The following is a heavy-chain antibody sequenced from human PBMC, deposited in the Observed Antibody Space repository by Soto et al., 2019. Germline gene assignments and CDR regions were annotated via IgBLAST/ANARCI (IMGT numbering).Heavy chain of an antibody. V-gene: IGHV3-21*01. D-gene: IGHD2-2*02. Sequence: PGGSLRLSCVGSGFTFSTYSINWIRQAPGKGLEWVSSISSRSDIYYADSVKGRFTISRDNAKNSVSLQMNSLRAEDTAVYYCAREYTAWPLAYGLDVWGQGTTVTVSS. J-gene: IGHJ6*02. CDR1: GFTFSTYS. CDR2: ISSRSDI. CDR3: AREYTAWPLAYGLDV.